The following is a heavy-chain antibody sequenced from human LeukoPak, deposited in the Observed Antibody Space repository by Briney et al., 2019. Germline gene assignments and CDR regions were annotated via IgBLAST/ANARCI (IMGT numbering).Heavy chain of an antibody. CDR2: MNPNSGNT. J-gene: IGHJ4*02. Sequence: GASVKVSCKASGYTFTTYDINWVRQATGQGLEWMGWMNPNSGNTGYAQKFQGRVTMTRNTSMRTAYMELNSLRSEDTAVYYCARANYYGSGKKDLDYWGQGTLVTVSS. CDR3: ARANYYGSGKKDLDY. D-gene: IGHD3-10*01. CDR1: GYTFTTYD. V-gene: IGHV1-8*01.